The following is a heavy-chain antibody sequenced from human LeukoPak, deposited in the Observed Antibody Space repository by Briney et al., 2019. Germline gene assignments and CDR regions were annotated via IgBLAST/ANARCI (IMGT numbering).Heavy chain of an antibody. CDR3: ARDLISGYYSNYHTLPGDY. J-gene: IGHJ4*02. V-gene: IGHV1-46*01. Sequence: ASVKVSCKASGYTFTSYYMHWVRQAPGQGLEWMGIINPSGGSTSYAQKFQGRVTMTRDMSTSTVYMELSSLRSEDTAVYYCARDLISGYYSNYHTLPGDYWGQGTLVTVSS. CDR2: INPSGGST. CDR1: GYTFTSYY. D-gene: IGHD4-11*01.